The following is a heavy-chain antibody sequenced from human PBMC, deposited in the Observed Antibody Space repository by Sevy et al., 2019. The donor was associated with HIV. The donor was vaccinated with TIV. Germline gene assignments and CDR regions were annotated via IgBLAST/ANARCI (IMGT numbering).Heavy chain of an antibody. J-gene: IGHJ4*02. CDR3: ARGKHVSDYYGSFDY. D-gene: IGHD3-3*01. CDR2: IWLTGTT. Sequence: GGSLRLSCAVSGFTVSSNFMSWVRQAPGKGLEWVSVIWLTGTTYYADSVKGRFTISRDISKNTVYLDMSSLRAADTAVYYCARGKHVSDYYGSFDYWGQGTLVTVSS. V-gene: IGHV3-53*01. CDR1: GFTVSSNF.